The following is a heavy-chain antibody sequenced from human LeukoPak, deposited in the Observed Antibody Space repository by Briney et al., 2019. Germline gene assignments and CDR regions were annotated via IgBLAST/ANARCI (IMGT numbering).Heavy chain of an antibody. CDR3: VAGASYSWFDP. Sequence: PSETLSLTCTVSGGSVSSYYWSWIRQPPGKGLEWIGYVYYTGDTNYNPSLKSRVTTSVDMSKNQFFLRLTSVTAADTAVYYCVAGASYSWFDPWGQGTQVTVSS. V-gene: IGHV4-59*02. CDR1: GGSVSSYY. J-gene: IGHJ5*02. CDR2: VYYTGDT. D-gene: IGHD1-26*01.